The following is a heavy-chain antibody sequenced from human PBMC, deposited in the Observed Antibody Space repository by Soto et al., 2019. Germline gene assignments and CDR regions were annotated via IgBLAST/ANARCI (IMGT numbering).Heavy chain of an antibody. Sequence: ASVKVSCKASGYTFTGYYMHWVRQAPGQGLEWMGWINPNSGVTNYAQKFQGRVTMTRDTSISTAYMELSRLRSDDTAVYYGARVSGLCSSTSCFAFDIWGQGTMVTVSS. J-gene: IGHJ3*02. CDR3: ARVSGLCSSTSCFAFDI. CDR2: INPNSGVT. CDR1: GYTFTGYY. D-gene: IGHD2-2*01. V-gene: IGHV1-2*02.